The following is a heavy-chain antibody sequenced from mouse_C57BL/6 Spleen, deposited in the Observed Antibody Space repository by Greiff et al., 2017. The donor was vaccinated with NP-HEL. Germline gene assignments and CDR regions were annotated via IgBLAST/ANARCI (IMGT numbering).Heavy chain of an antibody. CDR1: GYTFTSYW. V-gene: IGHV1-52*01. CDR3: ARGGATVVAENV. CDR2: IDPSDSET. D-gene: IGHD1-1*01. J-gene: IGHJ1*03. Sequence: QVQLQQSGAELVRPGSSVKLSCKASGYTFTSYWMHWVKQRPIQGLEWIGNIDPSDSETHYNQKFKDKATLTVDKSSSTAYMQLSSLTSEDSAVYYCARGGATVVAENVWGTGTTVTVSS.